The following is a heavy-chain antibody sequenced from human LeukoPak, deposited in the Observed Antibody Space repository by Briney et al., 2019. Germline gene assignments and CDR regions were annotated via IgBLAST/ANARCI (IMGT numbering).Heavy chain of an antibody. CDR1: GFTFSSYW. V-gene: IGHV3-7*01. J-gene: IGHJ4*02. CDR3: APPQIATGGN. CDR2: INQDGSVK. D-gene: IGHD6-13*01. Sequence: GGSLRLSCAASGFTFSSYWMSWVRQAPRKGLEWVANINQDGSVKNYVDSVKGRFTISRDNAKKSLYLLMNSLRAEDTAVYYCAPPQIATGGNWGQGTLVTVSS.